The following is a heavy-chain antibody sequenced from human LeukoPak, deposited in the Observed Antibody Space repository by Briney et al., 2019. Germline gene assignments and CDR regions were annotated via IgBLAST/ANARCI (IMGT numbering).Heavy chain of an antibody. CDR1: GGSISNDDYY. V-gene: IGHV4-30-4*01. CDR2: IFYRGST. Sequence: PSETLSLTCTVSGGSISNDDYYWTWLRQSPGTGLEWIGYIFYRGSTYYNPPLKSRLTISVDTSKNQFSMKLTSVTAADTAIYFCARDQLSSGSNIFDYWGQGTLVTVSS. J-gene: IGHJ4*02. D-gene: IGHD1-26*01. CDR3: ARDQLSSGSNIFDY.